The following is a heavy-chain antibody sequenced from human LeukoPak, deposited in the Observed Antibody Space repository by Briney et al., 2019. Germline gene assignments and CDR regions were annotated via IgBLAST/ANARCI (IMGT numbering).Heavy chain of an antibody. CDR3: ARVDAGNYDY. CDR2: IDGTDGGS. J-gene: IGHJ4*02. V-gene: IGHV3-23*01. Sequence: GGSLRLSCAASGFTFSSYAMHWVRQAPGKGLEYVSSIDGTDGGSYYAESVKGRFTISRDNSKNTLFLQMNSLRVEDTAVYYCARVDAGNYDYWGQGTLLTVSS. D-gene: IGHD1-26*01. CDR1: GFTFSSYA.